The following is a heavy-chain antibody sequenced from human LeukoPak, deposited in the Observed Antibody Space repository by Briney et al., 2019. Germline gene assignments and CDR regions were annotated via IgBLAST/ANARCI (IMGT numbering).Heavy chain of an antibody. V-gene: IGHV5-51*01. D-gene: IGHD2-21*02. J-gene: IGHJ3*02. CDR2: IYPGDSDT. CDR3: ARSGYCGGDCYSGDAFDT. Sequence: GESLKISCKGSGYSFTSYWIGWVRQMPGKGLEWMGIIYPGDSDTRYSPSFQGQVTISADKSISTAYLQWSSLKASDTAMYYCARSGYCGGDCYSGDAFDTWGQGTMVTVSS. CDR1: GYSFTSYW.